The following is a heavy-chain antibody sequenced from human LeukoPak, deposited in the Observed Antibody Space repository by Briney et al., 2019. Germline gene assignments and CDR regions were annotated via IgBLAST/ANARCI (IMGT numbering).Heavy chain of an antibody. V-gene: IGHV3-21*04. CDR1: GLTFTKYY. CDR3: AKDKSMILWSSNWFDP. CDR2: ITSNGANM. Sequence: GGSLRLSCSASGLTFTKYYMNWVRQAPGKGLEWVSSITSNGANMYYADSVKGRFTISRDNAKNSLYLQMNSLRAEDTALYYCAKDKSMILWSSNWFDPWGQGTLVTVSS. J-gene: IGHJ5*02. D-gene: IGHD3-10*01.